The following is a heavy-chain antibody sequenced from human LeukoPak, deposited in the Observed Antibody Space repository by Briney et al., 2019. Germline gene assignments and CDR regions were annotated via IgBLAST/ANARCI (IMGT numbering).Heavy chain of an antibody. Sequence: GGSLRLSCAASGFTFSSYWMSWVRQAPGKGLEWVGRIKSKTDGGTTDYAAPVKGRFTISRDDSKNTLYLQMNSLKTEDTAVYYCTTGDGMDYYDSSGVSYYFDYWGQGTLVTVSS. V-gene: IGHV3-15*01. CDR1: GFTFSSYW. D-gene: IGHD3-22*01. CDR2: IKSKTDGGTT. CDR3: TTGDGMDYYDSSGVSYYFDY. J-gene: IGHJ4*02.